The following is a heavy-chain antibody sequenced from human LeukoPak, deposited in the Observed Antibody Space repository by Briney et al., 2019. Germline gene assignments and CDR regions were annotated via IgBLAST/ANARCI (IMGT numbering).Heavy chain of an antibody. D-gene: IGHD3-10*01. Sequence: GSSVKVSCKASGGTFSSYAISWVRQAPGQGLEWMGWISAYNGNTNYAQKLQGRVTMTTDTSTSTAYMELRSLRSDDTAVYYCARTMVLPRSVRVDYWGQGTLVTVSS. V-gene: IGHV1-18*01. CDR2: ISAYNGNT. CDR3: ARTMVLPRSVRVDY. J-gene: IGHJ4*02. CDR1: GGTFSSYA.